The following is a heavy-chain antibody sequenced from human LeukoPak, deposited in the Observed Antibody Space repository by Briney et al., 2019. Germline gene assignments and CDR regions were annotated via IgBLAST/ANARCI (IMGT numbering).Heavy chain of an antibody. D-gene: IGHD6-13*01. CDR2: IYYSGST. V-gene: IGHV4-59*08. CDR3: ARQINSSSWYQDY. CDR1: GVSISSYY. J-gene: IGHJ4*02. Sequence: SETLSLTCTVSGVSISSYYWSWIRQPPGKGLEWIGYIYYSGSTNYNPSLKSRVTISVDTSKNQFSLKLSSVTAADTAVYYCARQINSSSWYQDYWGQGTLVTVSS.